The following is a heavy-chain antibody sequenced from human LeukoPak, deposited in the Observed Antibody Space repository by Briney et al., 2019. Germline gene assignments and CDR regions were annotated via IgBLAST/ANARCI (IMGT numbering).Heavy chain of an antibody. CDR3: ARENSGSYYQFDC. CDR2: ISGSGGST. D-gene: IGHD1-26*01. V-gene: IGHV3-21*01. J-gene: IGHJ4*02. Sequence: GGSLRLSCAASGFTFSSYGMSWVRQAPGKGLEWVSAISGSGGSTYYADSVKGRFTISRDNAKNSLYLQMNSLRPEDTAVYYCARENSGSYYQFDCWGQGTLVTVSS. CDR1: GFTFSSYG.